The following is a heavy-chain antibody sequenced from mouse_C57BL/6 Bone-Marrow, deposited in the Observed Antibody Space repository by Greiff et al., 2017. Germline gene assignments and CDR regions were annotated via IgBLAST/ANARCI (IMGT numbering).Heavy chain of an antibody. CDR3: ARSAYYYGWYFDG. D-gene: IGHD1-1*01. J-gene: IGHJ1*03. V-gene: IGHV1-54*01. Sequence: VQLQQSGAELVRPGTSVKVSCKASGYAFTNYLIQWVKQRPGQGLEWIGVINPGSGGTNYNEKFKGKATLTADTSSSTAHMQLSSLTSEDSAVYFCARSAYYYGWYFDGWGTGTTVTVSS. CDR2: INPGSGGT. CDR1: GYAFTNYL.